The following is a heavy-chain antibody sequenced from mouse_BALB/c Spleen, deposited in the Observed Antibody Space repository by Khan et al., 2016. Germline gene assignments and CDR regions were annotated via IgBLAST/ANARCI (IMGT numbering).Heavy chain of an antibody. CDR3: ARDRYGNHYYAMDY. V-gene: IGHV5-4*02. J-gene: IGHJ4*01. CDR2: ISDGGTYT. D-gene: IGHD2-1*01. CDR1: GFTFSVYY. Sequence: EVELVASGGGLVKPGGSLRLSCAASGFTFSVYYMYWVRQTPEKRLEWVATISDGGTYTYYPDSVKGRFTISRDNAKNILYLQMSSLKSEDTAMXYCARDRYGNHYYAMDYWGQGTSVTVSS.